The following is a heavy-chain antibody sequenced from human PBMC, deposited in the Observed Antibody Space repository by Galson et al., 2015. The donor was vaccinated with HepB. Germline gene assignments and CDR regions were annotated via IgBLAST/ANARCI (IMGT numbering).Heavy chain of an antibody. CDR1: GLIFSTYT. V-gene: IGHV3-48*02. J-gene: IGHJ2*01. CDR3: VRVAIDTTIFRGYWYFDL. CDR2: ISSTGTTV. Sequence: SLRLSCAASGLIFSTYTFNWVRRAPGKDLEWISYISSTGTTVYYAHSVKGRFTISRDNAENSLSLQMSSLRDEDTAVYYCVRVAIDTTIFRGYWYFDLWGRGTLVTVSS. D-gene: IGHD5-18*01.